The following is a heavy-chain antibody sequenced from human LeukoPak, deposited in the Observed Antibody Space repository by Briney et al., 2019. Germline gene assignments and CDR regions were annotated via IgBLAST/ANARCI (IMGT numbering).Heavy chain of an antibody. CDR1: GFSVSNNY. CDR2: IHSGGET. Sequence: GGSLRLSCAASGFSVSNNYMSWVRQVPGKGLEWVSVIHSGGETYYTDSVKGRFTISRDNSKNTLYLQMNSLRAEDTAVYYCGRAGVYSASSGYGPDRWGQGTLVTVSS. V-gene: IGHV3-53*01. D-gene: IGHD3-22*01. CDR3: GRAGVYSASSGYGPDR. J-gene: IGHJ5*02.